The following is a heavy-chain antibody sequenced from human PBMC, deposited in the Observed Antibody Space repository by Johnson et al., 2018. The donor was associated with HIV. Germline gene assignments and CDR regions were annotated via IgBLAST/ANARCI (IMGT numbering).Heavy chain of an antibody. V-gene: IGHV3-30*02. CDR3: ARDPVSHYYDSSGSLDDAFDI. Sequence: QVQLVESGGGVVRPGGSLRLSCAASGFTFDDYGMSWVRQAPGKGLEWVAFIRYDGSNKYYADSVKGRFTISRDNSKNTLYLQMNSLRAEDTAVYYCARDPVSHYYDSSGSLDDAFDIWGQGTMVTVSS. J-gene: IGHJ3*02. CDR1: GFTFDDYG. D-gene: IGHD3-22*01. CDR2: IRYDGSNK.